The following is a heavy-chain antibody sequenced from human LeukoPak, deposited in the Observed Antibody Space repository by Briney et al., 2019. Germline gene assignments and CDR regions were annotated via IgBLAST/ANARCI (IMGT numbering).Heavy chain of an antibody. CDR2: ISAYNGNT. J-gene: IGHJ4*02. Sequence: ASVKVSCKASGYTFTGYCVHWVRQAPGQGLEWMGWISAYNGNTNYAQKLQGRVTMTTDTSTSTAYMELRSLRSDDTAVYYCARVRPFDLDYWGQGTLVTVSS. D-gene: IGHD1-1*01. CDR1: GYTFTGYC. V-gene: IGHV1-18*04. CDR3: ARVRPFDLDY.